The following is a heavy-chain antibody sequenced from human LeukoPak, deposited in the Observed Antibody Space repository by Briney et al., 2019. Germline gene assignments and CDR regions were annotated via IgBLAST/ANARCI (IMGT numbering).Heavy chain of an antibody. CDR1: DSSITGTYY. V-gene: IGHV4-38-2*02. CDR2: VFRLQTVRT. Sequence: SETLSLTCTVSDSSITGTYYWAWFRQPPGKGLEWIATVFRLQTVRTFNDPSLEPRVTMSLDPSQNQFSLNLTSVTAADTALYFCARVLHAPYLIDSWGQGTLVTVSS. D-gene: IGHD2-8*01. J-gene: IGHJ5*01. CDR3: ARVLHAPYLIDS.